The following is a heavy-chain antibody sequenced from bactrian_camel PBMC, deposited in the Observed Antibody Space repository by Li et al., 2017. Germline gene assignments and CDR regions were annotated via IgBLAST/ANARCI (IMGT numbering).Heavy chain of an antibody. CDR1: GRSNENYF. Sequence: VQLVESGGGSVQAGGSLRLSCAISGRSNENYFLAWFRQPPGKEREGVAAMYTGFGGGNIYYDDSVKGRFTISQDNSKNTLFLQMNVLRPEDTAMYYCAADSFVAWQRRRPLDSDKYRAWGRGTQVTVS. CDR2: MYTGFGGGNI. D-gene: IGHD1*01. J-gene: IGHJ4*01. CDR3: AADSFVAWQRRRPLDSDKYRA. V-gene: IGHV3S32*01.